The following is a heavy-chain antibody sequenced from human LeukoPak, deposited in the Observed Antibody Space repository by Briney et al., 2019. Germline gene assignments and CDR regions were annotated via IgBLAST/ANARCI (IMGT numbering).Heavy chain of an antibody. J-gene: IGHJ4*02. D-gene: IGHD3-9*01. V-gene: IGHV3-11*01. CDR2: ISRSGSTI. Sequence: GGSLRLSCAASGFTFSDYYMSWIRQAPGNGLEWVSYISRSGSTIYYADSVKGRFSISRDNAKNSLYLQMNSLRAEDTAVYYCARDYGILTGYYGGYFDYWGQGTLVTVSS. CDR3: ARDYGILTGYYGGYFDY. CDR1: GFTFSDYY.